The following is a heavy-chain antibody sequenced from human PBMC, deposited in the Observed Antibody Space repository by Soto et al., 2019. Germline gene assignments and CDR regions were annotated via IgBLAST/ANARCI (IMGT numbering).Heavy chain of an antibody. CDR3: ARGHPSYRDGYNYLDS. V-gene: IGHV4-59*01. CDR2: THYSGST. D-gene: IGHD5-12*01. J-gene: IGHJ4*02. Sequence: PSETLCLTCIVSGGSISSYYWSWIRQPPSKGLEWIGYTHYSGSTNYNPSLKTRVTISVDVSKNQFSLKLSSVTAADTAVYYCARGHPSYRDGYNYLDSWGQGTLVTVAS. CDR1: GGSISSYY.